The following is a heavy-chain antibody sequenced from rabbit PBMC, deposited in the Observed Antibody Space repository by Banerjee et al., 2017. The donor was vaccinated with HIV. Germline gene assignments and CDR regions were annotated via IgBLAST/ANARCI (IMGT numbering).Heavy chain of an antibody. V-gene: IGHV1S40*01. Sequence: QSLEESGGDLVKPGASLTLTCTASGFSFSSNYYMCWVRQAPGKGLEWIACIYTSSGNTYYASWAKGRFTISKTSSTTVTLQMTSLTAADTATYFCAREMDDYGELWGQGTLVTVS. J-gene: IGHJ3*01. CDR2: IYTSSGNT. CDR3: AREMDDYGEL. CDR1: GFSFSSNYY. D-gene: IGHD2-1*01.